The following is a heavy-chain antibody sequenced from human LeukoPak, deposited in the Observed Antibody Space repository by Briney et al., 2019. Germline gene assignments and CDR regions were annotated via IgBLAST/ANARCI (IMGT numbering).Heavy chain of an antibody. CDR3: ARDLAGILDY. CDR2: IYYSGST. CDR1: GGSISSYY. Sequence: SETLSLTCTVSGGSISSYYWSWIRQPPGKGLEWIGYIYYSGSTNYNPSLKSRVTISVDTSKNQFSLKLSSVTAADTAVYYCARDLAGILDYWGQGTLVTVSP. D-gene: IGHD6-19*01. J-gene: IGHJ4*02. V-gene: IGHV4-59*01.